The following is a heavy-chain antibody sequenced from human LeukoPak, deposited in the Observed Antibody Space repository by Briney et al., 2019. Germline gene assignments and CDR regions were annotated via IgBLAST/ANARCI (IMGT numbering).Heavy chain of an antibody. D-gene: IGHD4-17*01. CDR2: IYHSGST. CDR3: ARVVVDPRDYGDYVNAFDI. Sequence: PSQTLSLTCAVSGGSISSGGYSWSWIRQPPGKGLEWIGYIYHSGSTYYNPSLKSRVTISVDRSKNQFSLKLSSVTAADKAVYYCARVVVDPRDYGDYVNAFDIWGQGTMVTVSS. J-gene: IGHJ3*02. V-gene: IGHV4-30-2*01. CDR1: GGSISSGGYS.